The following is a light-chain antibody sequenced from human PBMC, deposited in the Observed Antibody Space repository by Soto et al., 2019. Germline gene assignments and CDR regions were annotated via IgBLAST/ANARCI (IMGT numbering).Light chain of an antibody. V-gene: IGLV2-14*01. J-gene: IGLJ1*01. CDR1: SSDVGGYDF. CDR3: SSYTSSSTLLYV. CDR2: EVT. Sequence: QSVLTQPASVSGSAGQSITISCTGTSSDVGGYDFVSWYQQHPGQAPKLMIYEVTNRPSGVSNRFSGSKSANTASLIISGLQAEDEADYYCSSYTSSSTLLYVFGTGTKVTVL.